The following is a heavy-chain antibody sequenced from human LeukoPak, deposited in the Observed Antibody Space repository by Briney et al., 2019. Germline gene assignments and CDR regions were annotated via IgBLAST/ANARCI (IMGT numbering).Heavy chain of an antibody. V-gene: IGHV3-7*01. CDR3: AKFSYGDYVA. Sequence: TGGSLKLSCAASGFTFSNYDMNWVRQAPGKALEWVANIKQDGSEKYYVDSVKGRFTISRDNAKNSLYLQMNSLRAEDTAVYYCAKFSYGDYVAWGQGTLVIVSS. D-gene: IGHD4-17*01. J-gene: IGHJ5*02. CDR2: IKQDGSEK. CDR1: GFTFSNYD.